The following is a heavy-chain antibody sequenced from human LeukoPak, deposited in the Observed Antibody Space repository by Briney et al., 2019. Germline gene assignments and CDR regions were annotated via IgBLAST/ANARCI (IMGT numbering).Heavy chain of an antibody. CDR2: ISDTGGNT. CDR3: AKGRTNDY. J-gene: IGHJ4*02. V-gene: IGHV3-23*01. Sequence: GGSLRLSCAASGFTFSTYAMSWVRQTPEKGLEWVSAISDTGGNTFYADSVKGRFTISRDNSKNTLYLQMNSLSAEDTAIYYCAKGRTNDYWGQGTLVTVSS. D-gene: IGHD1/OR15-1a*01. CDR1: GFTFSTYA.